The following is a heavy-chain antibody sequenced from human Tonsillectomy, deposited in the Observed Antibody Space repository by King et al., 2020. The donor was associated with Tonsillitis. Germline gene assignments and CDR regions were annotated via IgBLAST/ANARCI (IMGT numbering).Heavy chain of an antibody. V-gene: IGHV3-23*04. CDR3: AKDSNYDSSGSTTPLFDY. J-gene: IGHJ4*02. CDR1: GFTFSSYA. D-gene: IGHD3-22*01. Sequence: VQLVESGGGLVQPGGSLRLSCAASGFTFSSYAMSWVRQAPGKGLEWVSAISGSGGSTYYADSVKGRFTISRDNSKNTLYLQMNSLRAEDTAVYYCAKDSNYDSSGSTTPLFDYWGQGTLVTVSS. CDR2: ISGSGGST.